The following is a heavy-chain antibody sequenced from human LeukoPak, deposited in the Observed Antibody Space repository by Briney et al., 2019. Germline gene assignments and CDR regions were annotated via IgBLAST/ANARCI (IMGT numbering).Heavy chain of an antibody. CDR1: GYIFTGYY. CDR2: INPDNGDT. CDR3: ATEYTTSSTWFDP. J-gene: IGHJ5*02. Sequence: ASVKVSCKASGYIFTGYYMHWVRQAPGQGLEWVGWINPDNGDTHYAQKFQGRVTMTSDTSITIAYMEVSRLRSDDTAIYYCATEYTTSSTWFDPWGQGTPVTVSS. D-gene: IGHD6-6*01. V-gene: IGHV1-2*02.